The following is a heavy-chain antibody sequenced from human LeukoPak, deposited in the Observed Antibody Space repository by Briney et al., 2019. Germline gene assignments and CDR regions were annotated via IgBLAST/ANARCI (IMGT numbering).Heavy chain of an antibody. D-gene: IGHD3-10*01. J-gene: IGHJ3*02. CDR3: ARRPEYYGSGSYLSEYAFDI. V-gene: IGHV5-10-1*01. CDR2: IDPSDSYT. Sequence: GESLKISCKGSGYSFTSYWISWVRQMPGKGLEWMGRIDPSDSYTNYSPSFQGHVTISADKSISTAYLQWSSLKASDTATYYCARRPEYYGSGSYLSEYAFDIWGQGTMVTVSS. CDR1: GYSFTSYW.